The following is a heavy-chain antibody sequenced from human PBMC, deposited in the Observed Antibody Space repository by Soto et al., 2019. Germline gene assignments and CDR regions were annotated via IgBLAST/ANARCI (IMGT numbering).Heavy chain of an antibody. J-gene: IGHJ5*02. CDR1: GYTFTSYG. CDR2: ISAYNGNT. CDR3: AREAHYILTGYGGDWFDL. Sequence: GASVKVSCKASGYTFTSYGISWVRQAPGQGLEWMGWISAYNGNTNYAQKLQGRVTMTTDTSTSTAYMELRSLRSDDTAVYYCAREAHYILTGYGGDWFDLWGQGTLVTVSS. D-gene: IGHD3-9*01. V-gene: IGHV1-18*01.